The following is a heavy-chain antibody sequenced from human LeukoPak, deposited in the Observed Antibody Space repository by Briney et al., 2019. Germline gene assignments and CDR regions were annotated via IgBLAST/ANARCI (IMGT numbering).Heavy chain of an antibody. J-gene: IGHJ4*02. Sequence: SETLSLTCTVSGGSISSYYWSWIRQPPGKGLEWIGYIYYSGSTNYNPSLKSRVTIPVDTSKNQFSLKLSSVTAADTAVYYCARSYGEWEPTYFDYWGQGTLVTVSS. D-gene: IGHD1-26*01. V-gene: IGHV4-59*01. CDR1: GGSISSYY. CDR3: ARSYGEWEPTYFDY. CDR2: IYYSGST.